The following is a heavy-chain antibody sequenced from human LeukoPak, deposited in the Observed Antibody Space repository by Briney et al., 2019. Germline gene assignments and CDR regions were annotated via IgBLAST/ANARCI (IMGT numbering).Heavy chain of an antibody. Sequence: PGGSLRLSCAASGFTVSSSYMIWVRQAPGKGLEWVSVIYSGGYTYYADSVKGRFTISRDHSKNTLYLQMDSLRAEDTAVYYCARGHVLRYFDWLLSKSYYYYYMDVWGKGTTVTISS. CDR1: GFTVSSSY. V-gene: IGHV3-53*01. CDR3: ARGHVLRYFDWLLSKSYYYYYMDV. CDR2: IYSGGYT. J-gene: IGHJ6*03. D-gene: IGHD3-9*01.